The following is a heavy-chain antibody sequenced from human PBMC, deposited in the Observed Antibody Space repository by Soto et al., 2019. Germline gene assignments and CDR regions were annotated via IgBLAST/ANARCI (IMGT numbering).Heavy chain of an antibody. CDR1: GFTFSSYE. Sequence: EVQLVESGGGLVQPGGSLRLSCAASGFTFSSYEMNWVRQAPGKGLEWVSYISSSGSTIYYADSVKGRFTISRDNAKNSLYLQMNSLRAEDTAVYYCARVEYSSGWPASVGGYFDYWGQGTLVTVSS. CDR2: ISSSGSTI. CDR3: ARVEYSSGWPASVGGYFDY. V-gene: IGHV3-48*03. J-gene: IGHJ4*02. D-gene: IGHD6-19*01.